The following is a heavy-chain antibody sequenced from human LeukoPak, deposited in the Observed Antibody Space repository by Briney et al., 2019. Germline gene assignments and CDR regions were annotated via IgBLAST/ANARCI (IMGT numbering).Heavy chain of an antibody. CDR3: ARDQDYDSSGYLVGGFDY. V-gene: IGHV3-30*03. J-gene: IGHJ4*02. CDR2: ISYDGSNK. Sequence: GRSLRLSCAASGFTFSSYGMHWVRQAPGKGLEWVAVISYDGSNKYYADSVKGRFTISRDNSKNTLYLQMNSLRAEDTAVYYCARDQDYDSSGYLVGGFDYWGQGTLVTVSS. CDR1: GFTFSSYG. D-gene: IGHD3-22*01.